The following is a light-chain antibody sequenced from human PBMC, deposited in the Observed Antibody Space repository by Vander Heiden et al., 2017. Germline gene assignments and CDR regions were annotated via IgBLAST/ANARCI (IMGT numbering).Light chain of an antibody. V-gene: IGKV1-16*01. CDR3: QQYTTHPYT. Sequence: DIQMTQSPSSLSASVGDRVTITCRASQDISNHLAWFQQKPGKAPTSLIYGASTLQSWVPSRFSGSGSGTDFTLTINSLQPEDFGSYYCQQYTTHPYTFGQGTKLEIK. CDR2: GAS. J-gene: IGKJ2*01. CDR1: QDISNH.